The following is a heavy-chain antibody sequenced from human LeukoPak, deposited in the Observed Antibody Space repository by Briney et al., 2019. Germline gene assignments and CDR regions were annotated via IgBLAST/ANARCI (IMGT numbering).Heavy chain of an antibody. D-gene: IGHD6-19*01. CDR1: GFTFSSYA. J-gene: IGHJ4*02. V-gene: IGHV3-30-3*01. CDR2: ISYDGSNK. CDR3: GGEEVLAVTLFAS. Sequence: GRSLRLSCAASGFTFSSYAMHWVRQAPGKGLEWVAVISYDGSNKYYADSVKGRFTISRDNSKNTLYLQMNSLRAEDTAVYYWGGEEVLAVTLFASGGRGTL.